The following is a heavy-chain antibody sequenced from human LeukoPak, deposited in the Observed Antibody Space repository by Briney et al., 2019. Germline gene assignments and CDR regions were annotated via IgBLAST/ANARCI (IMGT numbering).Heavy chain of an antibody. CDR1: GGSISSYY. V-gene: IGHV4-4*07. Sequence: SETLSLTCTVSGGSISSYYWSWIRQPAGKGLEWIGRIYTSGSTNYNPSLKSRVTMSVDTSKNQFSLKLSSVTAADTAVYYCARDSSSWSSDAFDIWGQGTMVTVSS. CDR2: IYTSGST. CDR3: ARDSSSWSSDAFDI. J-gene: IGHJ3*02. D-gene: IGHD6-13*01.